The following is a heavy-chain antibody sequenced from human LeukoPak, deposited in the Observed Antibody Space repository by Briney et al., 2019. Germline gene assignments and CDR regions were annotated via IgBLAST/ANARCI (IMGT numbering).Heavy chain of an antibody. Sequence: PGGSLRLSCAASGFTFSSYGMHWVRQAPGKGLEWVAFIRYDGSNKYYADSVKGRFTISRDNSKNTLYLQMNSLRAEDTAVYYCARDGVRRFVYWGQGTLVTVSS. CDR3: ARDGVRRFVY. V-gene: IGHV3-30*02. J-gene: IGHJ4*02. CDR2: IRYDGSNK. D-gene: IGHD3-10*01. CDR1: GFTFSSYG.